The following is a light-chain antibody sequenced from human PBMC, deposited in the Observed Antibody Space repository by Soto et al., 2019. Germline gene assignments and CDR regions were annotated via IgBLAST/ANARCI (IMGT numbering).Light chain of an antibody. CDR1: QSVSSF. CDR3: HQYGSSPT. CDR2: DAS. Sequence: VLTQSPAILSLSPGERATLSCRASQSVSSFLAWYQQKPGQAPRLLIYDASTRATGVPARFSGSGSGTDFTLTISRLEPEDFAVYYCHQYGSSPTFGQGTRLEIK. J-gene: IGKJ5*01. V-gene: IGKV3-20*01.